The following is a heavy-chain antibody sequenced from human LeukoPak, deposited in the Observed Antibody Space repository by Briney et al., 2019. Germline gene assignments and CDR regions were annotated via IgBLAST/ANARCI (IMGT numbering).Heavy chain of an antibody. J-gene: IGHJ6*02. V-gene: IGHV3-21*01. CDR1: GFTFSSYS. Sequence: GGSLRLSCAASGFTFSSYSMNWVRQAPGKGLEWVSSISSSSSYIYYADSVKGRFTISSDNAKNSLYLQMNSLRAEDTAVYYCARADWGSSYGMDVWGQGTTVTVSS. CDR3: ARADWGSSYGMDV. D-gene: IGHD7-27*01. CDR2: ISSSSSYI.